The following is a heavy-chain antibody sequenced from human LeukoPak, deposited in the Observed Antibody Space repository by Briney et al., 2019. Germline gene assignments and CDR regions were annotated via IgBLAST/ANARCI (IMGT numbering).Heavy chain of an antibody. CDR2: ISGSGAST. V-gene: IGHV3-23*01. CDR1: GFTFSTNA. J-gene: IGHJ4*02. Sequence: GGSLRLSCVASGFTFSTNAMSWVRQVPGKGLEWISGISGSGASTYYADSVKGRFTISRDNSKNTLYLQMNSLRAEDTAVYYCAKDRRYFDWSPFDYWGQGTLVTVSS. CDR3: AKDRRYFDWSPFDY. D-gene: IGHD3-9*01.